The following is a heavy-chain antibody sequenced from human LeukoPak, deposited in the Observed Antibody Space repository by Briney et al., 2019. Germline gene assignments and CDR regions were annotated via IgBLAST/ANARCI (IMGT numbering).Heavy chain of an antibody. V-gene: IGHV4-34*01. CDR1: GGSFSGYY. Sequence: SETLSLTCAVYGGSFSGYYWSWIRQPPGKGLEWTGEINHSGSTNYNPSLKSRVTISVDTSKKQFSLKMNSVSAADTAVYYCARGQVGGARFDYWGQGTLVTVSS. D-gene: IGHD3-16*01. J-gene: IGHJ4*02. CDR3: ARGQVGGARFDY. CDR2: INHSGST.